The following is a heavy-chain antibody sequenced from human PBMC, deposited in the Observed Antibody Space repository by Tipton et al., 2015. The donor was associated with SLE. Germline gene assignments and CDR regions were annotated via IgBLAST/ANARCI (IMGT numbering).Heavy chain of an antibody. D-gene: IGHD5-12*01. CDR3: AKDRFPEGIVATIIEY. J-gene: IGHJ4*02. V-gene: IGHV3-9*01. Sequence: QLVQSGGGLVQPGRSLTLSCAASGFTFDDYAMHWVRQAPGKGLEWVSGISWNSASIAYADSVKGRFTISRDNAKNSLYLQMNSLRPEDTAVYYCAKDRFPEGIVATIIEYWGQGTLVTVSS. CDR1: GFTFDDYA. CDR2: ISWNSASI.